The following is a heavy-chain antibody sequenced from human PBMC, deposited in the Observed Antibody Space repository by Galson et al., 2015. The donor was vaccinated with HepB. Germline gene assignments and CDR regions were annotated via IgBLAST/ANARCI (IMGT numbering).Heavy chain of an antibody. Sequence: SVKVSCKASRDTSTKYYIHWVRQAPGQGLEWMGIINPSGGTTNYAQRFKGRVTMTRDTLTSTVYMDLRSLASEDTALYYCTRDSLGIYQFDYWGQGTLVTVSS. CDR3: TRDSLGIYQFDY. V-gene: IGHV1-46*01. CDR2: INPSGGTT. D-gene: IGHD1-26*01. CDR1: RDTSTKYY. J-gene: IGHJ4*02.